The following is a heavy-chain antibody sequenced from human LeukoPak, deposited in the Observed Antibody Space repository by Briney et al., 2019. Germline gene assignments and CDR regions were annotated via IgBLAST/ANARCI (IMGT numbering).Heavy chain of an antibody. CDR1: GFTFSSFG. CDR2: IWYDASNK. J-gene: IGHJ4*02. D-gene: IGHD6-13*01. V-gene: IGHV3-33*01. Sequence: GGSLRLSCAASGFTFSSFGMHWVRQAPGKGLEWVAVIWYDASNKYYADSVKGRFTISRDNSKNTLYLQMNSLRDDDTAVYYCVRGVGVSRFNYLDSWGQGTLVTVSS. CDR3: VRGVGVSRFNYLDS.